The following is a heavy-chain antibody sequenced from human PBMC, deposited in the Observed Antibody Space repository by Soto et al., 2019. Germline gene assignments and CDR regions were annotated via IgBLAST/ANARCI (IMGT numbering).Heavy chain of an antibody. CDR3: ARGAYYYDSSGDYAFDI. D-gene: IGHD3-22*01. V-gene: IGHV3-11*05. CDR1: GFTFSDYY. J-gene: IGHJ3*02. Sequence: GGSLRLSCAASGFTFSDYYMSCIRQAPGKGLEWVSYISSSSSYTNYADSVKGRFTISRDNAKNSLYLQMNSLRADDTAVYYCARGAYYYDSSGDYAFDIWGQGTMVTVSS. CDR2: ISSSSSYT.